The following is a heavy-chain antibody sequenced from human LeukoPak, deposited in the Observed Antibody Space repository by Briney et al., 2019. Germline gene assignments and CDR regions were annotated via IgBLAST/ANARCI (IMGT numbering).Heavy chain of an antibody. J-gene: IGHJ3*02. D-gene: IGHD3-10*01. Sequence: GGSLRLSCAASGFTFSSYGMHWVRQAPGKGLHRVALISYDGSNQYYTDSVKGRLTISRDNSKNTLYLQMNSLRAEDTAVYYCAKELFTGSYDAFDIWGQGTMVTVSS. CDR1: GFTFSSYG. V-gene: IGHV3-30*18. CDR3: AKELFTGSYDAFDI. CDR2: ISYDGSNQ.